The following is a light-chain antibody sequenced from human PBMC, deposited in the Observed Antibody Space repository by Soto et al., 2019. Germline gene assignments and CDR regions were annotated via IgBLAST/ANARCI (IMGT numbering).Light chain of an antibody. V-gene: IGKV1-12*02. CDR3: QEANSFT. J-gene: IGKJ4*01. CDR2: AIS. CDR1: QPVSSW. Sequence: DIQMTQSPSPVSASVGDRVTITCRASQPVSSWLAWYQQKPGEAPKLLIYAISSLQTGVPSRFSGSGSGTDFTLTISSLQPEDFASYYCQEANSFTFGGGTKVEIK.